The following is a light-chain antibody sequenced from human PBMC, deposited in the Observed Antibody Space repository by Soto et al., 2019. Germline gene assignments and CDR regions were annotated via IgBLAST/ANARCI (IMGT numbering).Light chain of an antibody. CDR1: QSVSSNY. Sequence: EIVLAQSPGTLSLSPGERATLSCRASQSVSSNYLAWYQQKPGQAPRLLIYGASSRAIVIPDRFSGSGSGAACTLTISRLEHEDCAVYYCQQSGSAAYTFGQGTNLEI. J-gene: IGKJ2*01. CDR3: QQSGSAAYT. V-gene: IGKV3-20*01. CDR2: GAS.